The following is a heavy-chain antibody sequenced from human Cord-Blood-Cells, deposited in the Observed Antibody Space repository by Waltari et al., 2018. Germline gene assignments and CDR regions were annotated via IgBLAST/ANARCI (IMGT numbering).Heavy chain of an antibody. CDR3: AVLELDY. V-gene: IGHV4-59*11. J-gene: IGHJ4*02. CDR2: IYYSGST. CDR1: GGSISSHY. Sequence: QVQLQESGPGLVKPSETLSLTCTVSGGSISSHYWSWIRQPPGKGLEWIGYIYYSGSTNYNPSLKSRVTISVDTSKNQFSLKLSSVTAADTAVYYCAVLELDYWGQGTLVTVSS.